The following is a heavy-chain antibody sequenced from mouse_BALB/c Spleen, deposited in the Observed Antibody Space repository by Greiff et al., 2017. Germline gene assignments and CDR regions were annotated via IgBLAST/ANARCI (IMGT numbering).Heavy chain of an antibody. D-gene: IGHD1-1*01. Sequence: EVQVVESGGGLVKPGGSLKLSCAASGFAFSSYDMSWVRQTPEKRLEWVAYISSGGGSTYYPDTVKGRFTISRDNAKNTLYLQMSSLKSEDTAMYYCARLLRNYAMDYWGQGTSVTVSS. CDR2: ISSGGGST. CDR1: GFAFSSYD. CDR3: ARLLRNYAMDY. V-gene: IGHV5-12-1*01. J-gene: IGHJ4*01.